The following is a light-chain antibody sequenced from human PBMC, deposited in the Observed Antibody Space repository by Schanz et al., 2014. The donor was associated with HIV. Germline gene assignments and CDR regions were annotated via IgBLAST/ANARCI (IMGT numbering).Light chain of an antibody. CDR3: QQRSNWPRT. V-gene: IGKV3D-20*02. CDR1: QSIRSTY. Sequence: EIVLTQSPGSLSLSPGGRATLSCGASQSIRSTYLTWYQQKPGQAPRLLIYGASNRATGIPDRFSGGGSGTDFTLTISSLEPEDFAVYYCQQRSNWPRTFGQGTKLEIK. CDR2: GAS. J-gene: IGKJ2*01.